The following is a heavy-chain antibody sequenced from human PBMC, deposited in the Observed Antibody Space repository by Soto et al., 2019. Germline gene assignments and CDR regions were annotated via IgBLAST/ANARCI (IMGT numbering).Heavy chain of an antibody. J-gene: IGHJ4*02. CDR1: GFSLSTSGVG. CDR3: ARTSVNWGSRGLVDY. V-gene: IGHV2-5*02. Sequence: QITLKESGPTLVKPTQTLTLTCTFSGFSLSTSGVGVGWIRQPPGKALEWLACLYWDDDKRYSPSLKSRLTITKDTSNNQVLLTMTNMDPVDTATYYCARTSVNWGSRGLVDYWGQGTLVTVAS. D-gene: IGHD7-27*01. CDR2: LYWDDDK.